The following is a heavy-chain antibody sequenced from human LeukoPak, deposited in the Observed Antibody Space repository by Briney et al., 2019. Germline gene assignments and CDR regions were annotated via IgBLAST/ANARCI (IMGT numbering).Heavy chain of an antibody. J-gene: IGHJ3*02. V-gene: IGHV3-7*01. D-gene: IGHD6-13*01. CDR3: AKDRAAGVNDAFDI. CDR1: GFTFSSYW. Sequence: GGSLRLSCAASGFTFSSYWMSWFRQAPGKGLEWVANTKQDGSDKYYVDSVKGRFTISRDNAKNSLYLQMNSLRTEDTAVYYCAKDRAAGVNDAFDIWGQGTMVTVSS. CDR2: TKQDGSDK.